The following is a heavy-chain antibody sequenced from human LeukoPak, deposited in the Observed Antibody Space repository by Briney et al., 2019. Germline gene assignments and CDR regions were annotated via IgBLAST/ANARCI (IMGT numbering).Heavy chain of an antibody. J-gene: IGHJ3*02. V-gene: IGHV3-9*01. CDR1: GFTFDDYA. CDR3: AKRGLGDREAFDI. Sequence: SLRLSCAASGFTFDDYAMYWVRQAPGKGLEWVSGISWNSGSIGYADSVKGRFTISRDNAKNSLYLQMNSLRAEDTAVYYCAKRGLGDREAFDIWGQGTLVTVSS. D-gene: IGHD2-21*02. CDR2: ISWNSGSI.